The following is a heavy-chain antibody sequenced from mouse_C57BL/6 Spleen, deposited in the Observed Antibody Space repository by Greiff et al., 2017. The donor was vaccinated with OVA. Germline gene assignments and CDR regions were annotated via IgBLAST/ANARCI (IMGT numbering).Heavy chain of an antibody. CDR2: IYPGGGYT. J-gene: IGHJ2*01. CDR3: GYYGSSNYFDY. V-gene: IGHV1-63*01. Sequence: QVQLKESGAELVRPGTSVKMSCKASGYTFTNYWIGWAKQRPGHGLEWIGDIYPGGGYTNYNEKFKGKATLTADKSSSTAYMQFSSLTAEDAAIYYCGYYGSSNYFDYWGQGTTLTVSS. CDR1: GYTFTNYW. D-gene: IGHD1-1*01.